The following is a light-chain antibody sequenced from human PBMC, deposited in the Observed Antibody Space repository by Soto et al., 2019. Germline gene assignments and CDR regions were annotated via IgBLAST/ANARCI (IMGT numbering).Light chain of an antibody. J-gene: IGLJ2*01. Sequence: QSALTQPRSVSGSPGQSLTISCTGTNSDVDDYRYVSWYQQFPGKAPKLVIYDVTNRPSGVSNRFSGSKSGNTASLTISGLQAEDEANYYCSSFRSLSNTTFTVLFGGGTKLTVL. CDR1: NSDVDDYRY. CDR2: DVT. CDR3: SSFRSLSNTTFTVL. V-gene: IGLV2-14*01.